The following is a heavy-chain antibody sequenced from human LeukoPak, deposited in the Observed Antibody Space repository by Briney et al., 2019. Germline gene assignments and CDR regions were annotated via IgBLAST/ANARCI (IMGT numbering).Heavy chain of an antibody. CDR3: ARPFPSPSAANYFDY. CDR2: IYPGDSDT. D-gene: IGHD6-13*01. Sequence: GESLNISCKGSGYSFTSYWIGWVRQMPGKGLEWMGIIYPGDSDTRYSPSFQGQVTISADKSISTAYLQWSSLKASDTAMYYCARPFPSPSAANYFDYWGQGTLVTVSS. J-gene: IGHJ4*02. V-gene: IGHV5-51*01. CDR1: GYSFTSYW.